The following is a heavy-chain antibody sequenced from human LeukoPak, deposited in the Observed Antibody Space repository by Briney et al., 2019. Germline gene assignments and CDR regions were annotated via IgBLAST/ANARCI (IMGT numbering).Heavy chain of an antibody. V-gene: IGHV1-2*02. CDR1: GYTFTGYY. CDR3: ARDKEYSSSWYVWFDP. D-gene: IGHD6-13*01. Sequence: ASVKVSCKASGYTFTGYYMHWARQAPGQGLEWMGWINPNSGGTNYAQKFQGRVTMTRDTSISTAYMELSRLRSDDTAVYYCARDKEYSSSWYVWFDPWGQGTLVTVSS. J-gene: IGHJ5*02. CDR2: INPNSGGT.